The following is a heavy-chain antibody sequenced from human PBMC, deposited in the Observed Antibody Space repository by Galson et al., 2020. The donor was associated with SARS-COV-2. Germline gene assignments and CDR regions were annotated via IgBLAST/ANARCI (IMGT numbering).Heavy chain of an antibody. V-gene: IGHV3-30-3*01. CDR3: ARQQLEGGDAFDI. J-gene: IGHJ3*02. D-gene: IGHD6-13*01. Sequence: TGGSLRLSCAASGFTFSSYAMHWVRQAPGKGLQWVALISYDGDNKYYANSVKGRFTMSRDNSKNTLYLQMNSLRADDTAVYYCARQQLEGGDAFDIWGQGTMVTVSS. CDR2: ISYDGDNK. CDR1: GFTFSSYA.